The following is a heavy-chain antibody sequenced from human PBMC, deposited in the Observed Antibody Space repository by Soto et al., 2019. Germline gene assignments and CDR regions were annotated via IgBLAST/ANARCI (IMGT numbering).Heavy chain of an antibody. V-gene: IGHV4-31*03. CDR3: ASGGLKDFDY. J-gene: IGHJ4*02. CDR1: GGSISSGGYY. D-gene: IGHD3-16*01. Sequence: SETLSLTCTVSGGSISSGGYYWSWIRQHPGKGLEWIGYIYYSGSTYYNPSLKSRVTISVDTSKNQFSLKLSSVTAADTAVYYCASGGLKDFDYWGQGTLVTVSS. CDR2: IYYSGST.